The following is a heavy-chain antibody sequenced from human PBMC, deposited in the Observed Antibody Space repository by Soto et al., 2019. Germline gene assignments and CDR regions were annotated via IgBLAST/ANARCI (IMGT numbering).Heavy chain of an antibody. CDR3: AGKAYYYAGSGYYYKYFQH. Sequence: PGGSLRLSCAGSGFVFSSYALSWVRQAPGKGLEWVSISSGSGGTTYYADSVKGRFTISRDNSKNTLYLQMDSLRTEDTAVYYCAGKAYYYAGSGYYYKYFQHWGQGTLVTVSS. D-gene: IGHD3-22*01. CDR2: SSGSGGTT. J-gene: IGHJ1*01. CDR1: GFVFSSYA. V-gene: IGHV3-23*01.